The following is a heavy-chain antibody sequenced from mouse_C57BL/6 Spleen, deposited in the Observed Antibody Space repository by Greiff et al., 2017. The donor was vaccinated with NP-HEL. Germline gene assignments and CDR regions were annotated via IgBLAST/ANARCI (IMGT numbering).Heavy chain of an antibody. D-gene: IGHD4-1*02. V-gene: IGHV5-12*01. CDR1: GFTFSDYY. CDR2: ISNGGGST. Sequence: EVMLVESGGGLVQPGGSLKLSCAASGFTFSDYYMYWVRQTPEKRLEWVAYISNGGGSTYYPDTVKGRFTISRDNAKNTLYLQMSRLKSEDTAMYYCARSTGTDYAMDYWGQGTSVTVSS. CDR3: ARSTGTDYAMDY. J-gene: IGHJ4*01.